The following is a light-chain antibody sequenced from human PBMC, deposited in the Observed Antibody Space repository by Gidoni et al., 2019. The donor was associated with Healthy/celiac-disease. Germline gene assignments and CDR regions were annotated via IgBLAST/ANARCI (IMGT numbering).Light chain of an antibody. Sequence: SYVLTQPPSVSVAPGQTARITCGGNNIGSKSVHWYQQKQGQAPVLVVYDDSDRPSGIPERFSGSNSGNTATLTISSVEAGDEADYYCQVWDSSSDVVFGGGTKLTVL. V-gene: IGLV3-21*02. CDR1: NIGSKS. J-gene: IGLJ2*01. CDR2: DDS. CDR3: QVWDSSSDVV.